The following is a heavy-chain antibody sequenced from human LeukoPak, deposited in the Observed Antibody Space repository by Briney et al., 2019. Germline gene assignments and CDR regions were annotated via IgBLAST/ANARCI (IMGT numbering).Heavy chain of an antibody. V-gene: IGHV6-1*01. J-gene: IGHJ4*02. D-gene: IGHD2-2*01. CDR3: ARGVDYCSRTSCYAATFDY. CDR2: TYYRSKWYN. CDR1: GDSVSSNSAT. Sequence: SQTLSLTCAISGDSVSSNSATWNWIRQSPSRGLEWLGRTYYRSKWYNDYAVFVKSRITLNPDTSKNRFSLQLNSVTPEDTAVYYCARGVDYCSRTSCYAATFDYWGQGTLVTVSS.